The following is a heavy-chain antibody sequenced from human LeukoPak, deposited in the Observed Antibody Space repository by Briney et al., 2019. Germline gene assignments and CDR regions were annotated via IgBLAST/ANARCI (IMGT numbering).Heavy chain of an antibody. CDR2: ISSNGESI. V-gene: IGHV3-21*01. J-gene: IGHJ4*02. Sequence: PGGSLRLSCAASGFIFSSYGMIWVRQVPGKGLEWVSSISSNGESIYYTDSVKGRFTIYRDSAKNSLYLQMTSLRVEDTAVYFCARDLLSDIYYDSSGFYYWGQGTLVSVSS. CDR3: ARDLLSDIYYDSSGFYY. D-gene: IGHD3-22*01. CDR1: GFIFSSYG.